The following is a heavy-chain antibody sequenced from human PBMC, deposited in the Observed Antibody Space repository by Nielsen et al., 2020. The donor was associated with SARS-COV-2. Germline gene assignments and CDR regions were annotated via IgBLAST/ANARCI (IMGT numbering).Heavy chain of an antibody. Sequence: VRQAPGKGLEWVSAISGSGGSTYYADSVKGRSTISRDNSKNTLYLQMNSLRAEDTAVYYCARGPEGYYYDSSGYYRFDYWGQGTLVTVSS. CDR2: ISGSGGST. V-gene: IGHV3-23*01. J-gene: IGHJ4*02. D-gene: IGHD3-22*01. CDR3: ARGPEGYYYDSSGYYRFDY.